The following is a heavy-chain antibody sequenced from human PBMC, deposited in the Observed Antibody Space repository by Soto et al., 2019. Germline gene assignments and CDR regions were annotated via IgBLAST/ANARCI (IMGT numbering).Heavy chain of an antibody. Sequence: SETLSLTCAVSGSSMSGFYWGWVRQPPGKGLEWIGSIFHSGNSYYSPSLKSRVILSVDTSKNQFSLNLTAAIAADTAVYYCAREDDGMDVWGQGTPVTVSS. J-gene: IGHJ6*02. CDR2: IFHSGNS. V-gene: IGHV4-38-2*02. CDR3: AREDDGMDV. CDR1: GSSMSGFY.